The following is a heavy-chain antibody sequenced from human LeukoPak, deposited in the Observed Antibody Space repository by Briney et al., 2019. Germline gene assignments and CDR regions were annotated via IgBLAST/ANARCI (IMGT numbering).Heavy chain of an antibody. J-gene: IGHJ4*02. CDR1: GYIFTNFY. CDR3: ARDYWGTPDF. CDR2: INPDSGGT. V-gene: IGHV1-2*02. Sequence: ASVKVSCKASGYIFTNFYMHWVRQAPGQGLEWMGWINPDSGGTNYAHRFQGRVTMTRDTSIRTAYMDLSRLTRDDTAVYYCARDYWGTPDFWGQGTLVTVSS. D-gene: IGHD3-16*01.